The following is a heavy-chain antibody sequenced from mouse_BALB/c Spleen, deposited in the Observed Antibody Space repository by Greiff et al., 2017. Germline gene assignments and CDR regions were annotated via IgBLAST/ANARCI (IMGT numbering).Heavy chain of an antibody. CDR2: ISSGSSTI. CDR1: GFTFSSFG. D-gene: IGHD4-1*01. J-gene: IGHJ2*01. CDR3: ARAIREHLTGYYFDY. Sequence: DVMLMESGGGLVQPGGSRKLSCAASGFTFSSFGMHWVRQAPEKGLEWVAYISSGSSTIYYADTVKGRFTISGDNPKNTLFLQMTSLRSEDTAMYYCARAIREHLTGYYFDYWGQGTTLTVSS. V-gene: IGHV5-17*02.